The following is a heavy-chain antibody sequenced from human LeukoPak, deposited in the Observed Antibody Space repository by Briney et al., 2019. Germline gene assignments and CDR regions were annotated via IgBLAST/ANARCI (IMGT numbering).Heavy chain of an antibody. D-gene: IGHD2-2*01. J-gene: IGHJ5*02. Sequence: SETLSLTCAVYGGSFSGYYWGWIRQPPGKGLEWIGEINHSGSTNCNPSLKSRVTISVDTSKNQFSLKLSSVTAADTAVYYCARGGRWGARRGYCSSTSCYGLERWFDPWGQGTLVTVSS. V-gene: IGHV4-34*01. CDR2: INHSGST. CDR1: GGSFSGYY. CDR3: ARGGRWGARRGYCSSTSCYGLERWFDP.